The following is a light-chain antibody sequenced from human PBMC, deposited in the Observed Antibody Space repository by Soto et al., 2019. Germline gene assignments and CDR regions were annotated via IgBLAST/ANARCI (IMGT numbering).Light chain of an antibody. CDR1: SSDVGSYNL. Sequence: QSALTQPASVSGSPGQSITISCTGTSSDVGSYNLVSWYQQHPSKAPKLMIYEGSKRPSGVSNRFSGSKSGNTASLTISGLQAEDEADYYCCSYAGSMGVFGGGTQLTVL. J-gene: IGLJ2*01. CDR2: EGS. V-gene: IGLV2-23*01. CDR3: CSYAGSMGV.